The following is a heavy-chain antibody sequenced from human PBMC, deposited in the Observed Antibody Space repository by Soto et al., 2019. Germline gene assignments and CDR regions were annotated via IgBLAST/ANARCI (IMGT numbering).Heavy chain of an antibody. D-gene: IGHD3-16*02. CDR1: GFIFTRHA. CDR2: ITGSGSIK. CDR3: AKDKDVVPRYSDS. Sequence: PGGSLRLSCAASGFIFTRHAMSLVRQATGKGLEWVSAITGSGSIKYYLDSVEGRFTISRDDSKNTLYLQMDTLRAGDTAVYYCAKDKDVVPRYSDSWGPGTLVTVSS. V-gene: IGHV3-23*01. J-gene: IGHJ4*02.